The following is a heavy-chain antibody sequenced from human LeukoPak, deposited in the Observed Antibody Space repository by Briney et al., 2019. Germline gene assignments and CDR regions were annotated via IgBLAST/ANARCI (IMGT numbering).Heavy chain of an antibody. CDR1: GFTFSNAC. D-gene: IGHD3-16*02. CDR2: IKSKTDGGTT. V-gene: IGHV3-15*01. J-gene: IGHJ4*02. Sequence: GGSLRLSCAASGFTFSNACMSWVRQAPGKGLEWVGRIKSKTDGGTTAYSAPVKDRFTITSDDSNNTLYLQMNSLQTADTAVYYCTADYVWGSYRYMDYWGQGTLVTVSS. CDR3: TADYVWGSYRYMDY.